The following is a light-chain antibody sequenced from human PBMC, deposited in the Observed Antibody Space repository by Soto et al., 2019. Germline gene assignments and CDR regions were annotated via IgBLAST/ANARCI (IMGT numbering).Light chain of an antibody. J-gene: IGKJ1*01. Sequence: DIQMTQSPSTKSASVGERITITCRASQSISSWLAWYQQKPGKASKLLIYDASSLESGVPSRFSGSGSGTEFTLTISSLQPDDFATYYCQQYNSYSRTFGQGTKV. CDR3: QQYNSYSRT. CDR1: QSISSW. V-gene: IGKV1-5*01. CDR2: DAS.